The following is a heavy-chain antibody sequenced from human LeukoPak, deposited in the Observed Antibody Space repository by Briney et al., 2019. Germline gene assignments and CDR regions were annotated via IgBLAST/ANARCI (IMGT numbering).Heavy chain of an antibody. CDR2: IYYSGST. J-gene: IGHJ4*02. D-gene: IGHD1-26*01. V-gene: IGHV4-39*07. Sequence: SETLSLTCTVSGGSISSSSYYWGWIRQPPGKGLEWIGSIYYSGSTYYNPSLKSRVTISVDTSKNQFSLKLSSVTAADTAVYYCARDLDSGSYLSFDYWGQGTLVTVSS. CDR3: ARDLDSGSYLSFDY. CDR1: GGSISSSSYY.